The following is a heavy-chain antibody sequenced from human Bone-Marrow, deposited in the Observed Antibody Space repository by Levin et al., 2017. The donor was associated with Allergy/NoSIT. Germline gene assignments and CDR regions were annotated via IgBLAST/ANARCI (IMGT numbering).Heavy chain of an antibody. V-gene: IGHV3-33*01. CDR3: AALQVTRHYYYYGMDV. Sequence: GGSLRLSCAASGFTFSSYGMHWVRQAPGKGLEWVAVIWYDGSNKYYADSVKGRFTISRDNSKNTLYLQMNSLRAEDTAVYYCAALQVTRHYYYYGMDVWGQGTTVTVSS. J-gene: IGHJ6*02. CDR2: IWYDGSNK. D-gene: IGHD4-11*01. CDR1: GFTFSSYG.